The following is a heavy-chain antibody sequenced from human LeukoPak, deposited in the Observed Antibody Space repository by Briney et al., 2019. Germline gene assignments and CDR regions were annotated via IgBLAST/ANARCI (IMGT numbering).Heavy chain of an antibody. Sequence: SETLSLTCAVYGGSFSGYYWSWIRQPPGKGLEWIGEINHSGSTNYNPSLKSRVTISVDTSKNQFSLKLSSVTAADTAVYYCAREYNDYYDSSGYYRQGAAFDIWAQGTMVTVSS. J-gene: IGHJ3*02. CDR2: INHSGST. CDR1: GGSFSGYY. CDR3: AREYNDYYDSSGYYRQGAAFDI. D-gene: IGHD3-22*01. V-gene: IGHV4-34*01.